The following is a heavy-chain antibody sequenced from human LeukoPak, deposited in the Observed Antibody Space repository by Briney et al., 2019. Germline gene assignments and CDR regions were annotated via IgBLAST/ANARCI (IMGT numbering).Heavy chain of an antibody. D-gene: IGHD3-22*01. V-gene: IGHV3-21*01. Sequence: GGSLTLSCAASGYTFSDFSVNWVRQAPGKGLEWVSSITVRSNYRYYADSVRGRFTISRDDARDSLFLQMNSLRAEDTAVYFCVRLRRNNDRSGYYYYYDYWGQGTLVTVSS. CDR3: VRLRRNNDRSGYYYYYDY. CDR2: ITVRSNYR. J-gene: IGHJ4*02. CDR1: GYTFSDFS.